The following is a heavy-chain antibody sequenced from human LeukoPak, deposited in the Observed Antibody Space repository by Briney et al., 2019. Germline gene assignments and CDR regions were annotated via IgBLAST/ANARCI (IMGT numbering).Heavy chain of an antibody. CDR1: GFIFSSFE. D-gene: IGHD3-16*01. Sequence: PGGSLRLSCAASGFIFSSFEMAWVRQAPGKGLEGISYISDSGRIIKDADSVKGRLTISSDDTHNTVYLQMNSLRAEDTAIYYCAGGPQYGGSFAYWGQGTLVTVSS. CDR2: ISDSGRII. J-gene: IGHJ4*02. CDR3: AGGPQYGGSFAY. V-gene: IGHV3-48*03.